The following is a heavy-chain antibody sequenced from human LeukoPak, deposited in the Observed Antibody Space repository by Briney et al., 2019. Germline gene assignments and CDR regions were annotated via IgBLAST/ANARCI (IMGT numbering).Heavy chain of an antibody. CDR1: GFTFSSYW. V-gene: IGHV3-7*01. D-gene: IGHD4-23*01. Sequence: GGSLRLSCAASGFTFSSYWMSWVRQAPGKGLEWVANIKQDGREKYYVDSVKGRFTISRDNAKNSLYLQMNSLRAEDTAVYYCAAQSLRPTVAGLDYWGQGTLVTVSS. J-gene: IGHJ4*02. CDR2: IKQDGREK. CDR3: AAQSLRPTVAGLDY.